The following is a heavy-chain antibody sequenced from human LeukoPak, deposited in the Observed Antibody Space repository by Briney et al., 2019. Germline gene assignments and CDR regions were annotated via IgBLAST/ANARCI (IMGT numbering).Heavy chain of an antibody. D-gene: IGHD4-17*01. V-gene: IGHV5-51*01. Sequence: GESLKISCKGSGYSFTNQWIGWVRQMPGKGLEWMGIIYPGDSDTRYSPSFQGQVTISADKSISTAYLQWSSLKASDTAMYYCARPWTTVTTDDAFDIWGQGTMVTVSS. J-gene: IGHJ3*02. CDR1: GYSFTNQW. CDR3: ARPWTTVTTDDAFDI. CDR2: IYPGDSDT.